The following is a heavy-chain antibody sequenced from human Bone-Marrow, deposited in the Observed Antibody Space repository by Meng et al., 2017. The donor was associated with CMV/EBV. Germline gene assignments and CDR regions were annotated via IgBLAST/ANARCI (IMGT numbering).Heavy chain of an antibody. Sequence: GESLKISCAASGFTFSSYGMHWVRQAPGKGLEWVAFIRYDGSNKYYADSVKGRFTISRDDSRNTLYLQMNSLRAEGTAIYYCATRPRLGADAGFDCWGQGTLVTVSS. CDR3: ATRPRLGADAGFDC. CDR1: GFTFSSYG. CDR2: IRYDGSNK. D-gene: IGHD1-26*01. V-gene: IGHV3-30*02. J-gene: IGHJ4*02.